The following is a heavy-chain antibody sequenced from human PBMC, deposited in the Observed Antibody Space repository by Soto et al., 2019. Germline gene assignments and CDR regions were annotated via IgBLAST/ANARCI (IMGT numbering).Heavy chain of an antibody. Sequence: SVGSLRLSCAVSGFTFSNAWMNWVRQAPGEGPEWVGRIKSRSDGGTTDYAAPVKGRFTISRDDSKNTLYLQMNNLKTEDTAVYYCTTSKMIWFGPRDPWGQGTLVTVSS. J-gene: IGHJ5*02. V-gene: IGHV3-15*01. D-gene: IGHD3-10*01. CDR3: TTSKMIWFGPRDP. CDR1: GFTFSNAW. CDR2: IKSRSDGGTT.